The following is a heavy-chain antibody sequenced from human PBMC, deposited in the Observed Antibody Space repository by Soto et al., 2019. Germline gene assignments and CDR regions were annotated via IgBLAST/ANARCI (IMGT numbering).Heavy chain of an antibody. Sequence: PGGSLRLSCEASEFRFSDYGMNWVRQAPGKGLEWVAHIDSSSRTIYYAVSVRGRFTISRDNAENSLYLQMNSLRAEDTAVYYCAREQGEIKPGMDVWGKGTTATVSS. CDR1: EFRFSDYG. V-gene: IGHV3-48*01. CDR3: AREQGEIKPGMDV. J-gene: IGHJ6*03. CDR2: IDSSSRTI. D-gene: IGHD1-26*01.